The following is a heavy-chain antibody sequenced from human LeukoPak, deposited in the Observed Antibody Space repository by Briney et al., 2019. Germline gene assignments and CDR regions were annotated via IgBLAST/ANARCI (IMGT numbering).Heavy chain of an antibody. CDR2: IHNRGTT. J-gene: IGHJ5*02. CDR1: GGTFTKYA. Sequence: PSETLSLTCTASGGTFTKYALNWVRQPPGKGLEWIGYIHNRGTTNYNPSLKSRLSISLNTSTNQFYLKLGSVTAADTAVYYCARRLTMSILGVDSRVDPWGQGTLVTVSS. D-gene: IGHD2-21*01. V-gene: IGHV4-59*08. CDR3: ARRLTMSILGVDSRVDP.